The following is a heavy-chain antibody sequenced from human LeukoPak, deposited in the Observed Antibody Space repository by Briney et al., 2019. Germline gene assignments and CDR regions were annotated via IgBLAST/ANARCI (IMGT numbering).Heavy chain of an antibody. CDR1: GFIFSDYW. D-gene: IGHD1-26*01. J-gene: IGHJ4*02. V-gene: IGHV3-74*01. CDR3: AKGWELPWY. Sequence: PGGSLRLSCAPSGFIFSDYWFHWVRQTPGQGLVWVAAINRDGTGTSHADSVRGRFTVSRDNAKNTLYLQMNSLRAEDTAVYYCAKGWELPWYWGQGTLVTVSS. CDR2: INRDGTGT.